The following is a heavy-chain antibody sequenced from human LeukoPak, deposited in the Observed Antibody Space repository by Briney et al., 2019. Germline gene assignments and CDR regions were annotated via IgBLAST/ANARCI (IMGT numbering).Heavy chain of an antibody. CDR3: AKDSKAVPAATDLYYYYMDV. V-gene: IGHV3-30*02. D-gene: IGHD2-2*01. CDR1: GFTFSSYG. CDR2: IRYDGSNK. J-gene: IGHJ6*03. Sequence: PGGXLRLSCAASGFTFSSYGMHWVRQAPGKGLEWVAFIRYDGSNKYYADSVKGRFTISRDNSKNTLYLQMNSLRAEDTAVYYCAKDSKAVPAATDLYYYYMDVWGKGTTVTVSS.